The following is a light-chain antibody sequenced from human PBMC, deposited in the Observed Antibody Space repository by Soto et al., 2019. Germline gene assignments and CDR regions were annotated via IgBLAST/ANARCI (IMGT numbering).Light chain of an antibody. V-gene: IGKV3-11*01. CDR2: DAS. Sequence: EIVLTQSPATLSLSPGERATLSCRASQSVSSYLAWYQQKPGQAPRLLIYDASNRATGIRARFSGSGSGTDFTLTISSLEPEDFAVYYCQQRGNWPLTFGGGTKVEI. J-gene: IGKJ4*01. CDR3: QQRGNWPLT. CDR1: QSVSSY.